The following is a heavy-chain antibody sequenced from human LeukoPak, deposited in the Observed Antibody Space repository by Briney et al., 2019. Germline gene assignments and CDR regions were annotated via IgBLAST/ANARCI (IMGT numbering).Heavy chain of an antibody. CDR2: FDPEGGET. CDR3: AREQVASYDSTGDYRKGWTNWFDP. V-gene: IGHV1-24*01. Sequence: ASVKVSCKVSGYTLTELSMHWVRQAPGKGLEWMGGFDPEGGETIYAQKFQGRVTMTEDTSTDTAYMELSSLRSEDTAVYYCAREQVASYDSTGDYRKGWTNWFDPWGQGTLVTVSS. J-gene: IGHJ5*02. CDR1: GYTLTELS. D-gene: IGHD3-22*01.